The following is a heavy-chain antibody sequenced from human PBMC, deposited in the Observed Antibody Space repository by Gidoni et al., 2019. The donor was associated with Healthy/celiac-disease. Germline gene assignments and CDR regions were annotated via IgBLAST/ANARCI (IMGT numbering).Heavy chain of an antibody. CDR1: GFTFSSYW. Sequence: EVQLVESGGGLVQPGGSLRLSCAASGFTFSSYWMSWVRQAPGKGPEWVANIKQDGSEKYYVDSVKGRFTISRDNAKNSLYLQMNSLRAEDTAVYYCASQVRITGTTRKGWFDPWGQGTLVTVSS. D-gene: IGHD1-7*01. J-gene: IGHJ5*02. V-gene: IGHV3-7*03. CDR2: IKQDGSEK. CDR3: ASQVRITGTTRKGWFDP.